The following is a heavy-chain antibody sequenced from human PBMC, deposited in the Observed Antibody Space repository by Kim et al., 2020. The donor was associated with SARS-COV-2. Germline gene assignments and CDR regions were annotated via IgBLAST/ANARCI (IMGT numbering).Heavy chain of an antibody. V-gene: IGHV3-48*03. CDR2: ISSSGSTI. CDR3: ARDGYYYDSSAWFDP. CDR1: GFTFSSYE. J-gene: IGHJ5*02. D-gene: IGHD3-22*01. Sequence: GGSLRLSCAASGFTFSSYEMNWVRQAPGKGLEWVSYISSSGSTIYYADSVKGRFTISRDNAKNSLYLQMNSLRAEDTAVYYCARDGYYYDSSAWFDPWGQGTLVTVSS.